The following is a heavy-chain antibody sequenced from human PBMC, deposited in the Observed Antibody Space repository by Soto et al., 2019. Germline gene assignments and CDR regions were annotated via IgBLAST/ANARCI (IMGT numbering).Heavy chain of an antibody. J-gene: IGHJ4*02. Sequence: EVQLVESGGGLVKPGGSLRLSCAASGFTFTYAWMNWVRQAPGKGLEWVGRIKSKTYGGTTDYAAPVKGRFTISRDDSENTLYLQMNSLTSEETAMYYCTTEIGRYCSGGTCSDSWGQGTLVTVSS. CDR1: GFTFTYAW. V-gene: IGHV3-15*01. CDR3: TTEIGRYCSGGTCSDS. CDR2: IKSKTYGGTT. D-gene: IGHD2-15*01.